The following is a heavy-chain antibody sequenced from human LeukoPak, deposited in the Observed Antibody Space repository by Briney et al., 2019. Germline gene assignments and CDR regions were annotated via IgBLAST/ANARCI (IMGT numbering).Heavy chain of an antibody. CDR2: IYHSGST. D-gene: IGHD3-22*01. CDR1: GFTFSSYW. Sequence: GSLRLSCAASGFTFSSYWMSWVRQAPGKGLEWIGYIYHSGSTYYNPSLKSRVTISVDRSKNQFSLKLSSVTAADTAVYYCARDPRVNYDSSGYDAFDIWGQGTMVTVSS. CDR3: ARDPRVNYDSSGYDAFDI. V-gene: IGHV4-4*02. J-gene: IGHJ3*02.